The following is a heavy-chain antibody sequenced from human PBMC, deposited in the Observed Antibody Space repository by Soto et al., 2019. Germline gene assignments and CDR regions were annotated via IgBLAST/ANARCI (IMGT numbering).Heavy chain of an antibody. CDR1: GFTFSSYS. Sequence: GGSLRLSCAASGFTFSSYSMNWVRQAPGKGLEWVSSISSSSSYIYYADSVKGRFTISRDNAKNSLYLQMNSLRAEDTAVYYCARDLSDYVWGSYRRYFDYWGQGTLVTVSS. D-gene: IGHD3-16*02. J-gene: IGHJ4*02. V-gene: IGHV3-21*01. CDR3: ARDLSDYVWGSYRRYFDY. CDR2: ISSSSSYI.